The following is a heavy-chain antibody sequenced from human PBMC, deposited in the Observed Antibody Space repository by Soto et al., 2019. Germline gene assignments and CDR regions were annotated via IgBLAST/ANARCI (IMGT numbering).Heavy chain of an antibody. Sequence: GGSLRLSCAASGFDFSNFWMHWVRQAPGKGLVWVSRINTGGRTTGYADSVKGRFAISRDNAKNTLYLQMNSLRAEDSAVYYCATSLTTYFDYWGQGVLVTVSS. D-gene: IGHD3-9*01. CDR3: ATSLTTYFDY. J-gene: IGHJ4*02. CDR2: INTGGRTT. V-gene: IGHV3-74*01. CDR1: GFDFSNFW.